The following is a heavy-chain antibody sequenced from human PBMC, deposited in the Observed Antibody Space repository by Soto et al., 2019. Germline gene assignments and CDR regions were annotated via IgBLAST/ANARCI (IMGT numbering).Heavy chain of an antibody. CDR3: ARGGGYCSSTSCYTYFIDY. V-gene: IGHV4-61*01. J-gene: IGHJ4*02. Sequence: SETLSLTCTVSSDSVSSSSYYWSWVRQPPGKGLEWIGYIHHSGSTNFNPSLKSRVTISVDTSKNQFSLRLSSVTAADTAMYYCARGGGYCSSTSCYTYFIDYWGQGTPVTVSS. CDR1: SDSVSSSSYY. CDR2: IHHSGST. D-gene: IGHD2-2*01.